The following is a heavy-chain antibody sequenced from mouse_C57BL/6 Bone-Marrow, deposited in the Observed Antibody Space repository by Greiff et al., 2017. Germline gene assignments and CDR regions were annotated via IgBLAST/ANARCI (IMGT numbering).Heavy chain of an antibody. CDR2: IWTGGGT. Sequence: QVQPKESGPGLVAPSQSLSITCPVSGVPLTSYAISWVRQPPGKGLEWLGVIWTGGGTNYNSALKSRLSISKDNSKSQVFLKMNSLQTDDTARYYCARNYGGYYKYFDVWGTGTTVTVSS. CDR1: GVPLTSYA. V-gene: IGHV2-9-1*01. J-gene: IGHJ1*03. CDR3: ARNYGGYYKYFDV. D-gene: IGHD2-3*01.